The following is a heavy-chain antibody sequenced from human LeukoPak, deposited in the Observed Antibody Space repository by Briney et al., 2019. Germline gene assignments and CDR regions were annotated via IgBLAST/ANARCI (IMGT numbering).Heavy chain of an antibody. CDR3: ARAPYDYVWGSYRYSESADY. D-gene: IGHD3-16*02. Sequence: GGSLRLSCAASGFTFSSYGMHWVRQAPGKGLEWVAVISYDGSNKYYADSVKGRFTISRDNPKNTLYLQTNSLRAEDTAVYYCARAPYDYVWGSYRYSESADYWGQGTLVTVSS. CDR2: ISYDGSNK. V-gene: IGHV3-30*03. CDR1: GFTFSSYG. J-gene: IGHJ4*02.